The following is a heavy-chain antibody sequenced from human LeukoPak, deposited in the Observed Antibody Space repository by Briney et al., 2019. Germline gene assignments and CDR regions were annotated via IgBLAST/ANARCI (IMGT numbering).Heavy chain of an antibody. CDR3: ARVSGSGWYYFDH. CDR2: IYNSGNT. Sequence: SETLSLTCTVSGGSGSSYFWSWVRQSPEKGLEWIGYIYNSGNTNYNPSLKSRVTISRDMSRNQFPLKVRSVPPADTAVYYCARVSGSGWYYFDHWGQGALVTVSS. CDR1: GGSGSSYF. J-gene: IGHJ4*02. V-gene: IGHV4-59*02. D-gene: IGHD6-19*01.